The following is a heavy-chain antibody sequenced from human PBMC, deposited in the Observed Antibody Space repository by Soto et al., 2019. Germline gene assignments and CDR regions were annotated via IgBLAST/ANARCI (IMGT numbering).Heavy chain of an antibody. J-gene: IGHJ4*02. V-gene: IGHV3-30*18. CDR1: GFTFSSYG. CDR3: AKVRSRGGTPPPYFDY. D-gene: IGHD1-26*01. Sequence: QVQLVESGGGVVQPGRSLRLSCAASGFTFSSYGMHCVRQAPGKGLEWVAVISYDGSNKYYADSVKGRFTISRDNSKNTLYLHMNSLRAEDTAVYYCAKVRSRGGTPPPYFDYWGQGTLVTVSS. CDR2: ISYDGSNK.